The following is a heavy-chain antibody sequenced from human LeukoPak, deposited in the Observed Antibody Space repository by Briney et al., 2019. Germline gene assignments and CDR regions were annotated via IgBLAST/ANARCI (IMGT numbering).Heavy chain of an antibody. J-gene: IGHJ3*02. CDR1: GFTFSIYE. CDR3: ARERSVAGIDAFDI. CDR2: ISSSGSTI. D-gene: IGHD6-19*01. Sequence: GGSLRLSCAASGFTFSIYEMNWVRQAPGKGLEWVSYISSSGSTIYYADSVKGRFTISRDNSKNTLYLQMNSLRAEDTAAYYCARERSVAGIDAFDIWGQGTMVTVSS. V-gene: IGHV3-48*03.